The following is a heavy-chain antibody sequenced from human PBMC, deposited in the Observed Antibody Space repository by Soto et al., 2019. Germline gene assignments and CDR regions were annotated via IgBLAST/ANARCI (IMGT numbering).Heavy chain of an antibody. Sequence: GXSGKVACKASGGPFISYAIIWVQQAPGQGLEWMGGLIPIFGTANYAQKFQGRVTITADESTSTAYMELSSLRSEDTAVYYCARGRDWKQEYYHYYYYGMDVWGQGTTGTVSS. D-gene: IGHD1-1*01. CDR2: LIPIFGTA. J-gene: IGHJ6*02. V-gene: IGHV1-69*01. CDR3: ARGRDWKQEYYHYYYYGMDV. CDR1: GGPFISYA.